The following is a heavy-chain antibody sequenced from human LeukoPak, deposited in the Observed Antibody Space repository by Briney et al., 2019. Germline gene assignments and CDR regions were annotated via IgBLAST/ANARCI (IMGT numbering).Heavy chain of an antibody. CDR2: ISGSGGST. V-gene: IGHV3-23*01. CDR3: AKAEWELHFDY. D-gene: IGHD1-26*01. J-gene: IGHJ4*02. CDR1: GHTFNIYP. Sequence: GGPLRLSCAASGHTFNIYPMSCVPRAPGKGLECVSSISGSGGSTYYADSVKGRFTISSDNSTNTLYLQMNSLRAEDTAVYYCAKAEWELHFDYWGQGTLVTVSS.